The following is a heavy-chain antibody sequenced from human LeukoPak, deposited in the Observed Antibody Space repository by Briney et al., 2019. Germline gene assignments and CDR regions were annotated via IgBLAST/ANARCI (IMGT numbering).Heavy chain of an antibody. CDR3: ARGPFSGSTYHPNYFDY. Sequence: ASVKVSCKASGNTFTSYYIHWVRQAPGQGLEWMGIINPSSGSTNYAQKFQGRVTMTRDTSTSTVYMELSSLRSEDTAVYFCARGPFSGSTYHPNYFDYWGQGTLVTVSS. CDR1: GNTFTSYY. CDR2: INPSSGST. D-gene: IGHD1-26*01. V-gene: IGHV1-46*01. J-gene: IGHJ4*02.